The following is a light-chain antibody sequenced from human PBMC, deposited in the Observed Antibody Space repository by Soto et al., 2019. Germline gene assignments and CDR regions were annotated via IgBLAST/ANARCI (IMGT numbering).Light chain of an antibody. V-gene: IGKV3-15*01. J-gene: IGKJ5*01. CDR1: QSVSNN. CDR2: GAS. Sequence: EIVLTQSPSTLSVSPGERATLSCRASQSVSNNLAWYQQRPGQAPSLLIYGASTRATGIPARFSGSGSGTEFTLTISSLQSEDFAVYYCQQYSKWPPITFGQGNDWRL. CDR3: QQYSKWPPIT.